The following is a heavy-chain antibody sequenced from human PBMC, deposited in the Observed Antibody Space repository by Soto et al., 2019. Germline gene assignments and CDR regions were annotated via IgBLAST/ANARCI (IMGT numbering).Heavy chain of an antibody. J-gene: IGHJ4*02. CDR2: IKQDGSEK. V-gene: IGHV3-7*01. CDR3: VTSRAAY. D-gene: IGHD6-13*01. CDR1: GFTFSSYA. Sequence: PGGSLRLSCAASGFTFSSYAMHWVRQAPGKGLEWVANIKQDGSEKYHADSVKGRFTISRDNAQNSLYLHMNSLRAEDTAVYYCVTSRAAYWGQGTVVTVSS.